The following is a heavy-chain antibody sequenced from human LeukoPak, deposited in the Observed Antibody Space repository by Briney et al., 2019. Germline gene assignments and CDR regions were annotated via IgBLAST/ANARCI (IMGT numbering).Heavy chain of an antibody. CDR1: GFTFSSYS. V-gene: IGHV3-21*01. CDR2: ISSSSSYI. J-gene: IGHJ3*02. CDR3: AKDGAAAGNHFGVTDAFDI. D-gene: IGHD6-13*01. Sequence: GGSLRLSCAASGFTFSSYSRNWVRQAPGKGLEWVPSISSSSSYIYYADSVKGRFTISRDNAKNSLYLQMNSLRAEDTAVYYCAKDGAAAGNHFGVTDAFDIWGQGTMVTVSS.